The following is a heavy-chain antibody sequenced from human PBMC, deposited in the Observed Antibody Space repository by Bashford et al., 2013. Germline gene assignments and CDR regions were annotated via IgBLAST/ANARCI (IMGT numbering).Heavy chain of an antibody. J-gene: IGHJ5*02. CDR1: GGTFSSYA. D-gene: IGHD3-9*01. CDR3: ARGRKGRRILTGELDWFDP. Sequence: SVKVSCKASGGTFSSYAISWVRQAPGQGLEWMGGIIPIFGTANYAQKFQGRVTITADKSTSTAYMELSSLRSEDTAVYYCARGRKGRRILTGELDWFDPWGQGTLVTVSS. CDR2: IIPIFGTA. V-gene: IGHV1-69*06.